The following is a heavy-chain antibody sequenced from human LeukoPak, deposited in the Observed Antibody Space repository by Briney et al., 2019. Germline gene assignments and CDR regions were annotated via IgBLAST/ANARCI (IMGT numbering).Heavy chain of an antibody. D-gene: IGHD2-15*01. Sequence: PGGSLRLPCAASGITLSVYWMSWVRQAPGKGLEWVANIKQDGSEKYYRDSVQGRFTISRDNAKNSLYLQMNSLRAEDTAVYYCAKDSLRRWGQGTLVTVSP. CDR2: IKQDGSEK. J-gene: IGHJ4*02. CDR1: GITLSVYW. CDR3: AKDSLRR. V-gene: IGHV3-7*01.